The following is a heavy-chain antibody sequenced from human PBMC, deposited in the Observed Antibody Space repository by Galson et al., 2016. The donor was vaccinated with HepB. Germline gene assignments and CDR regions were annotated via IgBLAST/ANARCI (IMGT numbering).Heavy chain of an antibody. Sequence: SLRLSCAASGFTFRSYAMHWVRQAPGKGLEWVAVISYDESNKYYADSVKGRFTISRDNSKNTLYLQMNSLRADDTAVYYCARGKVTLTRTYYHYMDGWGKGTTVTVSS. J-gene: IGHJ6*03. D-gene: IGHD1-14*01. CDR1: GFTFRSYA. CDR3: ARGKVTLTRTYYHYMDG. CDR2: ISYDESNK. V-gene: IGHV3-30-3*01.